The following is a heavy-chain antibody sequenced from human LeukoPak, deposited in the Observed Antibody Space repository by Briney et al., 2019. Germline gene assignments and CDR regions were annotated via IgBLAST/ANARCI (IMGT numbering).Heavy chain of an antibody. J-gene: IGHJ4*02. V-gene: IGHV4-4*07. CDR3: ARAGTKLRYFDWSLDY. Sequence: XTCTASGGSISSYYWSWVRQPAGKGLEWIGLIFTIWILNYNPSLKSRVTMSVHTSKTHFSLKLSSVTAADTAVYYCARAGTKLRYFDWSLDYRGQGTLVPVS. CDR2: IFTIWIL. CDR1: GGSISSYY. D-gene: IGHD3-9*01.